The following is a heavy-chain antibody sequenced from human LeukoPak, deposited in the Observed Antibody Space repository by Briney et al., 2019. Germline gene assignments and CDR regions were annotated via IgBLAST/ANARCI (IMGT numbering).Heavy chain of an antibody. D-gene: IGHD3-10*01. CDR1: GYTFTSYG. Sequence: ASVKVSCKASGYTFTSYGISWVRQAPGQGLEWMGWISAYNGNTNYAQKLQGRVTMTTDTSTSTAYMELSRLRSDDTAVYYCARVGGILWFGELSTYFDYWGQGTLVTVSS. CDR2: ISAYNGNT. V-gene: IGHV1-18*01. CDR3: ARVGGILWFGELSTYFDY. J-gene: IGHJ4*02.